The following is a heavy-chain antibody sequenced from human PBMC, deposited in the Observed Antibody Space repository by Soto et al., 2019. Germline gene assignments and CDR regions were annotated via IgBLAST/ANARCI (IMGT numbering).Heavy chain of an antibody. CDR1: GGTFSSYS. V-gene: IGHV1-69*13. Sequence: SVKVSCKASGGTFSSYSINWVRQAPGQGLEWMGEIIPIFGTANYAQKFQGRVTITADESTSTAYMELSSLRSEDTAVYYCARDGGRHSVGIDYWGQGTLVTVSS. CDR2: IIPIFGTA. J-gene: IGHJ4*02. D-gene: IGHD1-26*01. CDR3: ARDGGRHSVGIDY.